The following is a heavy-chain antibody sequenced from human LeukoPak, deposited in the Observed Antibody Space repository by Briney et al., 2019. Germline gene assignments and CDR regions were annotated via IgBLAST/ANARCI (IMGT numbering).Heavy chain of an antibody. CDR1: GYTFTNYA. V-gene: IGHV1-3*01. D-gene: IGHD3-22*01. Sequence: ASVKDSCQASGYTFTNYAIQWVRQAPGQSLEWLGWINAGNGDTKYSQTLQGRVTITRDTSARIAYMELSSLRSEDTAVYYCARDPRSGYHDYWGQGTLVTVSS. CDR3: ARDPRSGYHDY. CDR2: INAGNGDT. J-gene: IGHJ4*02.